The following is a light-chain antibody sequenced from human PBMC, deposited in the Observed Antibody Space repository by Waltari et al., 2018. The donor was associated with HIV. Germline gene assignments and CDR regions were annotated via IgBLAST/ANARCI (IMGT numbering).Light chain of an antibody. CDR1: QSVSSSY. Sequence: DSVLTQSPGTLSLSPGERATLSCRASQSVSSSYLAWYQQKPGQAPRLLIYGASSRATGIPDRFSGSGSGTDFTITISRLEPEDFAVYYCQQYGSSPLTFGGGTKVEIK. CDR3: QQYGSSPLT. V-gene: IGKV3-20*01. J-gene: IGKJ4*01. CDR2: GAS.